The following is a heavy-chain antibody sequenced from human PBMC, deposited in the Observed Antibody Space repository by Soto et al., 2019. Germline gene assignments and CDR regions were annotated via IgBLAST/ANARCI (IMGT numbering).Heavy chain of an antibody. Sequence: PGGSLRLSCAASGFTFSSYGMHWVRQAPGKGLEWVAVIWYDGSNKYYADSVKGRFTISRDNSKNTLYLQMNSLRAEDTAVYYCARETYSPMVRGVRNYGMDVWGQGTTVTVSS. J-gene: IGHJ6*02. CDR1: GFTFSSYG. D-gene: IGHD3-10*01. V-gene: IGHV3-33*01. CDR2: IWYDGSNK. CDR3: ARETYSPMVRGVRNYGMDV.